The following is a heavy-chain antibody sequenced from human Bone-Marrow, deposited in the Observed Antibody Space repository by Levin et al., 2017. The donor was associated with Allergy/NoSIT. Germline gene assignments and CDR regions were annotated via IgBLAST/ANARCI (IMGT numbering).Heavy chain of an antibody. J-gene: IGHJ4*02. CDR1: GLAFSKFA. D-gene: IGHD4-17*01. CDR2: ITSGGTT. CDR3: AKLGAVTTPGY. Sequence: GESLKISCAASGLAFSKFAMSWVRQAPGKGLEWVSAITSGGTTYYADSVKGRFTISRDNSKSTVYMQMNSLRAEDTAVYYCAKLGAVTTPGYWGQGTLVTVSS. V-gene: IGHV3-23*01.